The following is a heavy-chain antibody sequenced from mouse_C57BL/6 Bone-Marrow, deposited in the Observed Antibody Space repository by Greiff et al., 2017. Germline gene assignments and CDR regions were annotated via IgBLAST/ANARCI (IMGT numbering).Heavy chain of an antibody. CDR1: GYAFSSYW. D-gene: IGHD2-5*01. CDR2: IYPGDGDT. V-gene: IGHV1-80*01. J-gene: IGHJ3*01. CDR3: ARRTYYSNYGDGFAY. Sequence: VQLQQSGAELVKPGASVKISCKASGYAFSSYWMNRVKQRPGKGLEWIGQIYPGDGDTNYNGKFKGKATLTADKSSSTAYMQLSSLTSEDSAVYFCARRTYYSNYGDGFAYWGQGTLVTVSA.